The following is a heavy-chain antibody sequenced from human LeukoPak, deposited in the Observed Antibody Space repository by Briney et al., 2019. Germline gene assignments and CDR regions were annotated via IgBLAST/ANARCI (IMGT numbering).Heavy chain of an antibody. CDR3: ARYNDILIGDSYDI. D-gene: IGHD3-9*01. J-gene: IGHJ3*02. V-gene: IGHV3-7*03. CDR1: GFTFSRDW. Sequence: PGGSLRLSCAASGFTFSRDWMTWVRQAPGKGLEWVASIKEDSSEKFYLDSVRGRFTISRDNAERLLYLEMNSLRVEDTAVYYCARYNDILIGDSYDIWGQGTMVTVSS. CDR2: IKEDSSEK.